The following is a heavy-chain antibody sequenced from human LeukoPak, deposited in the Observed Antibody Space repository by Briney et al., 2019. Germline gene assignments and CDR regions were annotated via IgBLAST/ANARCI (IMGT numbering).Heavy chain of an antibody. Sequence: ASVKVSCKASGYTFTGYYMHWVRQAPGQGLEWMGWINPNSGGTNYAQKFQGRVTMTRDTSISTAYMELSRLRSDDTAVYYCARALYYYGSGSYSRHYYYYYMDVWGKGTTVTVSS. J-gene: IGHJ6*03. CDR1: GYTFTGYY. D-gene: IGHD3-10*01. CDR2: INPNSGGT. V-gene: IGHV1-2*02. CDR3: ARALYYYGSGSYSRHYYYYYMDV.